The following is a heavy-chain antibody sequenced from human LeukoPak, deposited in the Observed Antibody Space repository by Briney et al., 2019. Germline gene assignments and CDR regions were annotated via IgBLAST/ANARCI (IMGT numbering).Heavy chain of an antibody. CDR3: AKSLYSGWYDAFDI. Sequence: GGSLRLSCATSGFTFSNYAMCWVRQAPGKGLEWVSAISGSGGTTYFADSVKGRFTISRDNSKNTMYLQMNSLRAEDTAIYYCAKSLYSGWYDAFDIWGQGTMVTVSS. J-gene: IGHJ3*02. V-gene: IGHV3-23*01. CDR2: ISGSGGTT. D-gene: IGHD6-19*01. CDR1: GFTFSNYA.